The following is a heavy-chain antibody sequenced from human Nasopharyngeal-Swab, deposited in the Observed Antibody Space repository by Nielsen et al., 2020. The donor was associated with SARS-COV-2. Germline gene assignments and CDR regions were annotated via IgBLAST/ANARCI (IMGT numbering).Heavy chain of an antibody. J-gene: IGHJ4*02. D-gene: IGHD6-19*01. Sequence: GSLRLSCTVSGGSISSSSYYWGWIRQPPGKGLEWIGSIYYSGSTYYNPFLKSRVTISVDTSKNQFSLKLSSVTAADTAVYYCARLDIAVAGLGYWGQGTLVTVSS. CDR3: ARLDIAVAGLGY. CDR1: GGSISSSSYY. V-gene: IGHV4-39*01. CDR2: IYYSGST.